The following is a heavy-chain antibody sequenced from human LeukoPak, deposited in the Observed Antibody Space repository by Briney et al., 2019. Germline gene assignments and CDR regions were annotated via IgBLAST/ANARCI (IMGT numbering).Heavy chain of an antibody. CDR3: ARSFGIAVAGRVDY. Sequence: GESLKISCKASGYTFTSYGISWVRQAPGQGLEWMGWISAYNGNTNYAPKLQGRVTMTTDTSTSTAYMELRSLRSDDTAVYYCARSFGIAVAGRVDYWGQGTLVTVSS. D-gene: IGHD6-19*01. CDR2: ISAYNGNT. CDR1: GYTFTSYG. J-gene: IGHJ4*02. V-gene: IGHV1-18*01.